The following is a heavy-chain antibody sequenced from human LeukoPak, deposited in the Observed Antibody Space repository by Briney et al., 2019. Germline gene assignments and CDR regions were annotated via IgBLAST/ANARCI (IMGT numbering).Heavy chain of an antibody. CDR1: GGSISSDTYY. V-gene: IGHV4-39*07. D-gene: IGHD6-19*01. CDR2: GST. Sequence: SEALSLTCTVSGGSISSDTYYWGWIRQPPGKGLEWIGSGSTYYNPSLKSRVTISVDTSKNLFSLKLTSVTAADTAVYYCARAGGSGWIVYWGQGTLVTVSS. J-gene: IGHJ4*02. CDR3: ARAGGSGWIVY.